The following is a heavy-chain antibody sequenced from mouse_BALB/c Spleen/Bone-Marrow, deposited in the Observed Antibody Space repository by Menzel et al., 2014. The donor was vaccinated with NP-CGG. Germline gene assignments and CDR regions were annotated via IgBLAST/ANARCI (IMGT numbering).Heavy chain of an antibody. V-gene: IGHV5-17*02. D-gene: IGHD4-1*01. CDR3: TRGGNWDDFDY. Sequence: EVKLVESGGGLVQPGGSRKLSCAASGFTFSSFGMHWVRQAPEKGLEWVAYISSGSSNIYYADTVKGRFTISRDNPKNTLFLQMTSLRSEDTAMYYCTRGGNWDDFDYWGQGTTLTVPS. CDR1: GFTFSSFG. CDR2: ISSGSSNI. J-gene: IGHJ2*01.